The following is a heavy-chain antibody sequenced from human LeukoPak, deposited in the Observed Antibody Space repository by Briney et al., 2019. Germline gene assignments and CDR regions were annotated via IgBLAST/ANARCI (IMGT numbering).Heavy chain of an antibody. CDR2: IIPMFGST. CDR3: ARVGRSRGALPNFYYYMDV. J-gene: IGHJ6*03. Sequence: SVKGSCKASGDIFNSYSVSWVRQAPGQGLEWMGGIIPMFGSTNYAQKFEGRVTITTDQSTTTVYMELTSLTSEDTAVYYCARVGRSRGALPNFYYYMDVWGKGTTVTVSS. V-gene: IGHV1-69*05. CDR1: GDIFNSYS. D-gene: IGHD1-26*01.